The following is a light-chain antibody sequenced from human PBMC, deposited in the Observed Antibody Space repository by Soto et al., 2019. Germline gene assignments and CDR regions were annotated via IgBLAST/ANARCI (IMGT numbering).Light chain of an antibody. CDR1: QSVSSY. CDR3: QQRSNWPPWT. V-gene: IGKV3-11*01. J-gene: IGKJ1*01. Sequence: EIVLTQSPATLSLSPGERATLSCRASQSVSSYLAWYQQKPGQAPRLLIYDASTRATGIPARFSGRGSGTDFTLTISGLEPEDFAVYYCQQRSNWPPWTFGQGTKVEIK. CDR2: DAS.